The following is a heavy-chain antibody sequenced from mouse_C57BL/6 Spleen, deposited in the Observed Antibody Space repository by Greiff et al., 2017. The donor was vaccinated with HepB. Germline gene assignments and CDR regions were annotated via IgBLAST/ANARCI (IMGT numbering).Heavy chain of an antibody. CDR1: GYTFTSYW. Sequence: QVQLKQPGAELVRPGSSVKLSCKASGYTFTSYWMHWVKQRPIQGLEWIGNIDPSDSETHYNQKFKDKATLTVDKSSSTAYMQLSSLTSEDSAVYYCARLDYYYAMDYWGQGTSVTVSS. CDR3: ARLDYYYAMDY. V-gene: IGHV1-52*01. J-gene: IGHJ4*01. CDR2: IDPSDSET.